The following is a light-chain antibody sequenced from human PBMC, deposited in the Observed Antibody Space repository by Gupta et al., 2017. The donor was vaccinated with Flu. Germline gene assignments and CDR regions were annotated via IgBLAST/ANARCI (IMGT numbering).Light chain of an antibody. V-gene: IGKV3-20*01. Sequence: EILLTPSPATLFLSPVESATTSCCASRRVSSSYLAWYQQKPGQAPRLLIYGASSRESGVPERFSGSGSGTEFTLTISSLQPEDFAVYYCQQQNSSPLTFGRGTKVEIK. CDR3: QQQNSSPLT. J-gene: IGKJ4*01. CDR1: RRVSSSY. CDR2: GAS.